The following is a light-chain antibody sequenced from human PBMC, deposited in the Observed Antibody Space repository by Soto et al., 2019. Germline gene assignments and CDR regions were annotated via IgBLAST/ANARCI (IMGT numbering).Light chain of an antibody. CDR1: KLGDKY. V-gene: IGLV3-1*01. CDR3: QAWDSSTGV. CDR2: QDN. J-gene: IGLJ1*01. Sequence: SYELTQPPSVSVSPGQTASITCSGDKLGDKYASWYQQKPGQSPVLVIYQDNKRPSGIPERFSGSNSGNTATLTISGTQAMDEADYYCQAWDSSTGVFGTGTKLTVL.